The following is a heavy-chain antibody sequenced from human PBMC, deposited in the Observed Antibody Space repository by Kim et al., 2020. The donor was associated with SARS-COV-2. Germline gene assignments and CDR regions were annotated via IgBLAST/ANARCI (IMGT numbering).Heavy chain of an antibody. V-gene: IGHV3-23*01. CDR2: ISGSGGST. CDR3: AKDGGGIAARRGDY. D-gene: IGHD6-6*01. CDR1: GFTFSSYA. Sequence: GGSLRLSCAASGFTFSSYAMSWVRQAPGKGLEWVSVISGSGGSTYYADSVKGRFTISRDNSKNTTYLQMNSLRAEDTAVYYCAKDGGGIAARRGDYWGQGTPVTVSS. J-gene: IGHJ4*02.